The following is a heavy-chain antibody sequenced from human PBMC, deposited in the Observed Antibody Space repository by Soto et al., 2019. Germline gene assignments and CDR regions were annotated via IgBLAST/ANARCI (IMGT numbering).Heavy chain of an antibody. CDR1: GYTFTGYY. Sequence: ASVKVSCKASGYTFTGYYMHWVRQAPGQGLGWMGWINPNSGGTNYAQKFQGWVTMTRDTSISTAYMELSRLRSDDTAVYYCARGHSGYDAPYYYGMDVWGQGTTVTVSS. V-gene: IGHV1-2*04. CDR3: ARGHSGYDAPYYYGMDV. J-gene: IGHJ6*02. CDR2: INPNSGGT. D-gene: IGHD5-12*01.